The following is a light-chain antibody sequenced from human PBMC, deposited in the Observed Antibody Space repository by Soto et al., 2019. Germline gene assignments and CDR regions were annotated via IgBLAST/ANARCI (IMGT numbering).Light chain of an antibody. J-gene: IGKJ5*01. Sequence: EVVLTQSPATLSVSPGERATLSCRASQSVSTNLAWYQQRPGKAPRLLIYGASARATGIPDRFSGSGAGTEFTLTISSLQSEDFAVYYCHQYNNWRTFGQGTRLEIK. CDR1: QSVSTN. CDR3: HQYNNWRT. CDR2: GAS. V-gene: IGKV3-15*01.